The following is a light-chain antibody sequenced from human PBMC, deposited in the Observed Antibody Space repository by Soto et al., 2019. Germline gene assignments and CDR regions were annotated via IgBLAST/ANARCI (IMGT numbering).Light chain of an antibody. V-gene: IGLV2-23*02. CDR3: CSYAGPHTRYV. CDR2: DVS. Sequence: QSVLTQPASVSGSPGQSITISCTGTTRDFGNYNLVSWYQHHPGKAPKLIIYDVSERPSGVSNRFSASKSGNTASLTISGLQAEDEADYYCCSYAGPHTRYVFGTGTKVTVL. CDR1: TRDFGNYNL. J-gene: IGLJ1*01.